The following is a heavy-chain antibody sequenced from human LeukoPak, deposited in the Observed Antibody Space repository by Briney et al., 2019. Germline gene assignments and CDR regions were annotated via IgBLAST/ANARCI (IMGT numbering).Heavy chain of an antibody. V-gene: IGHV3-74*01. Sequence: GGSLRLSCVASGLTLSNYWVHWVRQVPGKGLMWVSGINVDGSSTAYADSVKGRFTISRDNAKNTLYLQMNSLRAEDTAMYHCARPYCSGTSCYSPPDYWGQGTLVTVSS. D-gene: IGHD2-2*01. J-gene: IGHJ4*02. CDR3: ARPYCSGTSCYSPPDY. CDR1: GLTLSNYW. CDR2: INVDGSST.